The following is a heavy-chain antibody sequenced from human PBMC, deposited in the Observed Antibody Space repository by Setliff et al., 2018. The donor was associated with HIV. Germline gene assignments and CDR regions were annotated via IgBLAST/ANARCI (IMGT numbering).Heavy chain of an antibody. V-gene: IGHV1-2*02. CDR3: VRSFSGIYYWFDPWGRYGDYRDFDY. J-gene: IGHJ4*02. CDR1: GYTFIDYY. D-gene: IGHD1-26*01. CDR2: IYPNTGGT. Sequence: GASVKVSCKTSGYTFIDYYIHWVRQAPGQGLEWMGWIYPNTGGTNYAQKFQGRVTMTRDTSISTAYMELSRLRSDDTAVYYCVRSFSGIYYWFDPWGRYGDYRDFDYWGQGALVTVSS.